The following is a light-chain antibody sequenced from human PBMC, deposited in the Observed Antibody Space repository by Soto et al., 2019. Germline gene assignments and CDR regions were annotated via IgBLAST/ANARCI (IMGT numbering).Light chain of an antibody. CDR1: QSISSY. J-gene: IGKJ4*01. Sequence: DIQMTQSPSSLSASVGDRVTITCRASQSISSYLNWYQQKPGKAPKLLIYAASSLQSGVPSRFSGSGSGTDFTLTISILQPEDFATYYCQQIYSTPLTFGGGTRVDIK. V-gene: IGKV1-39*01. CDR3: QQIYSTPLT. CDR2: AAS.